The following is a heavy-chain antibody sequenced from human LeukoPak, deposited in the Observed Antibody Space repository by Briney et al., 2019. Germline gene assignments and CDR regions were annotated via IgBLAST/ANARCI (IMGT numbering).Heavy chain of an antibody. J-gene: IGHJ4*02. D-gene: IGHD6-19*01. V-gene: IGHV3-11*04. CDR3: AKDRSPIAVAAPFDY. CDR1: GFTFSDYY. Sequence: GGSLRLSCAASGFTFSDYYMTRIRQSPGKGLEWLSYIVGSGSTKYYADSVKGRFSISRDNSKNTLYLQMNSLRAEDTAVYYCAKDRSPIAVAAPFDYWGQGTLVTVSS. CDR2: IVGSGSTK.